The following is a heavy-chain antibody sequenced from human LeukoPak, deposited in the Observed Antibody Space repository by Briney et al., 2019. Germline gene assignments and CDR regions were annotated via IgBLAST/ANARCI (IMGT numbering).Heavy chain of an antibody. J-gene: IGHJ4*02. V-gene: IGHV4-30-2*01. CDR3: ASEAAAGTGIHPDY. Sequence: SETLSLTCTVSGGSISSGGYYWSRIRQPPGKGLEWIGYIYHSGSTYYNPSLKSRVTISVDRSKNQFSLKLSSVTAADTAVYYCASEAAAGTGIHPDYWGQGTLVTVSS. CDR2: IYHSGST. CDR1: GGSISSGGYY. D-gene: IGHD6-13*01.